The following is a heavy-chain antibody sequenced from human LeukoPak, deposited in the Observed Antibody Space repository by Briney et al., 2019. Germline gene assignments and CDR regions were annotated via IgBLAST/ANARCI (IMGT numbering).Heavy chain of an antibody. J-gene: IGHJ4*02. Sequence: ASVKVSCKASGYPFTVHHIHWVRQAPGQGLEWMGWIVPDGRDTKYAEKFQGRMTMTVNTSITTADMELHSWTSDTAAVYYGSGRYGPGPVWGQGTLITASS. CDR1: GYPFTVHH. CDR3: SGRYGPGPV. V-gene: IGHV1-2*02. CDR2: IVPDGRDT. D-gene: IGHD3-9*01.